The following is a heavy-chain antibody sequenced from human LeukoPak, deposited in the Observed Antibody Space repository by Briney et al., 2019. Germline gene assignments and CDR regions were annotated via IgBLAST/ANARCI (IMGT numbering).Heavy chain of an antibody. CDR1: GFTFSSYG. CDR3: ARGGPWSYCSGGSCYSQFDY. V-gene: IGHV3-33*01. Sequence: PGRSLRLSCAASGFTFSSYGMHWVRQAPGKGLEWVAVIWYDGSNKYYADSVKGRFTISRDNSKTTLYLQMNSLRAEATAVYYCARGGPWSYCSGGSCYSQFDYWGQGTLVTVSS. CDR2: IWYDGSNK. D-gene: IGHD2-15*01. J-gene: IGHJ4*02.